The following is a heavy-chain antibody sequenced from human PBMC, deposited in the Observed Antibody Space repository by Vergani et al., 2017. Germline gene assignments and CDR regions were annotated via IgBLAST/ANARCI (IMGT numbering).Heavy chain of an antibody. CDR2: IIPIFGTA. V-gene: IGHV1-69*18. CDR3: ARDGGVIVATSPGYYDYYYGMDV. CDR1: GGTFSSYA. J-gene: IGHJ6*02. Sequence: QVQLVQSGAEVKKPGSSVKVSCKASGGTFSSYAISWVRQAPGQGLEWMGRIIPIFGTANYAQKFQGRVTITADESTSTAYMELSSLRSEDTAVYYCARDGGVIVATSPGYYDYYYGMDVWGQGTTVTVSS. D-gene: IGHD5-12*01.